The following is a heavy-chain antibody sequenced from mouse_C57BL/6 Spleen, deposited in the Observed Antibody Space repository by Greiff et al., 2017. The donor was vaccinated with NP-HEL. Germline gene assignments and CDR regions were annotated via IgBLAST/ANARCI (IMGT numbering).Heavy chain of an antibody. CDR2: INPNYGTT. CDR3: GYGSSSAWFAY. D-gene: IGHD1-1*01. V-gene: IGHV1-39*01. Sequence: VHVKQSGPELVKPGASVKISCKASGYSFTDYNMNWVKQSNGKSLEWIGVINPNYGTTSYNKKFKGKATLTVDQSSSTAYMQLNSLTSEDSAVYYCGYGSSSAWFAYWGQGTLVTVSA. CDR1: GYSFTDYN. J-gene: IGHJ3*01.